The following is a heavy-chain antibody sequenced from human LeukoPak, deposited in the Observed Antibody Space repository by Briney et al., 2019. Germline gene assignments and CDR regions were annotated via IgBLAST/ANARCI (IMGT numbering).Heavy chain of an antibody. D-gene: IGHD5-12*01. V-gene: IGHV3-23*01. CDR3: ARNENSGWGYFDY. CDR1: RFTFNSYA. Sequence: GGSLRLSCAASRFTFNSYAMSWVRQAPGKGLEWVSVIGGSNGITFYVGSVKGRFTISRDNSKDTLYLQMNSLRAEDTAVYYCARNENSGWGYFDYWGQGTLVTASS. J-gene: IGHJ4*02. CDR2: IGGSNGIT.